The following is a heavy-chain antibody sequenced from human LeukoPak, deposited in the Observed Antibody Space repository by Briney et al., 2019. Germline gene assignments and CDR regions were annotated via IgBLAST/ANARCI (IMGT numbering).Heavy chain of an antibody. CDR1: GYSFTGHY. D-gene: IGHD3-10*01. J-gene: IGHJ3*02. CDR2: INPKSGGT. V-gene: IGHV1-2*02. CDR3: ARNLWFGESSDAFDM. Sequence: ASVKVSCKASGYSFTGHYMHWVRQAPGQGLEWMGWINPKSGGTSYAQKFQGRVTMTRDTSISTAYMDMSSLRSDDTAVYYRARNLWFGESSDAFDMWGQGTMVTVSS.